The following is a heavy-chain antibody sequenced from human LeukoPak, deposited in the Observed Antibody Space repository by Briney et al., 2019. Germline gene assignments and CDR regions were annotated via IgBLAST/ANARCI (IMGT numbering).Heavy chain of an antibody. V-gene: IGHV3-23*01. CDR1: GFGVHTFA. J-gene: IGHJ4*02. D-gene: IGHD5-24*01. Sequence: AGGSLRLSCAVSGFGVHTFAMSWVRLTPGKGLEWLASITKYDGRVYYADSVRGRFSISRDTSQNELYLQMNGLRADDSAMYFCAKDHSADGWPTFEYWGRGTLVTVSS. CDR2: ITKYDGRV. CDR3: AKDHSADGWPTFEY.